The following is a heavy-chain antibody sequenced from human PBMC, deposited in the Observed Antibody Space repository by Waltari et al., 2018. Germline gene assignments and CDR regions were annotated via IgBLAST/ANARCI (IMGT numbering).Heavy chain of an antibody. Sequence: EVQLLESGGGLVQPGGSLRLSCAASGFTFSSYAMSWVRQAPGKGLEWVSVIYSGGSTYYAYSVKGRFTISRENSKNTLYLQMNSLRAEDTAVYYCANDYGDYGGSFGWGQGTLVTVSS. D-gene: IGHD4-17*01. CDR3: ANDYGDYGGSFG. V-gene: IGHV3-23*03. CDR1: GFTFSSYA. J-gene: IGHJ4*02. CDR2: IYSGGST.